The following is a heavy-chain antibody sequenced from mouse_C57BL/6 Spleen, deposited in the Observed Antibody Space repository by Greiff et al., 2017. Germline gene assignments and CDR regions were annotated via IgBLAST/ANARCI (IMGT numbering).Heavy chain of an antibody. V-gene: IGHV1-19*01. CDR3: ARKEGDYDADWYFDV. J-gene: IGHJ1*03. Sequence: EVQLQESGPVLVKPGASVKMSCKASGYTFTDYYMNWVKQSHGKSLEWIGVINPYNGGTSYNQKFKGKATLTVDKSSSTAYMELNSLTSEDSAVYYCARKEGDYDADWYFDVWGTGTTVTVSS. CDR1: GYTFTDYY. D-gene: IGHD2-4*01. CDR2: INPYNGGT.